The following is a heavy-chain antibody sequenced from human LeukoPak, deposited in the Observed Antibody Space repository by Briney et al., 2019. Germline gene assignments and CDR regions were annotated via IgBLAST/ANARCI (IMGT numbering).Heavy chain of an antibody. Sequence: PSETLSLTCAVYGGSFSGYYWSWIRQPPGKGLEWIGEINHSGSTNYNPSLKSRVTISVDTSKNQFSLKLSSVTAADTAVYYCARAGIQLWLRGPFDYWGQGTLVTVSS. CDR2: INHSGST. V-gene: IGHV4-34*01. CDR3: ARAGIQLWLRGPFDY. J-gene: IGHJ4*02. CDR1: GGSFSGYY. D-gene: IGHD5-18*01.